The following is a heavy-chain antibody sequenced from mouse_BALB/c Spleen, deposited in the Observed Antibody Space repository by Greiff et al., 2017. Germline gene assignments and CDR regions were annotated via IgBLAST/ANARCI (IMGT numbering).Heavy chain of an antibody. CDR1: GFTFSSYA. CDR3: ARVNDALGGYAMDY. V-gene: IGHV5-9-4*01. J-gene: IGHJ4*01. CDR2: ISSGGSYT. Sequence: VQLKESGGGLVKPGGSLKLSCAASGFTFSSYAMSWVRQSPEKRLEWVAEISSGGSYTYYPDTVTGRFTISRDNAKNTLYLEMSSLRSEDTAMYYCARVNDALGGYAMDYWGQGTSVTVSS. D-gene: IGHD2-3*01.